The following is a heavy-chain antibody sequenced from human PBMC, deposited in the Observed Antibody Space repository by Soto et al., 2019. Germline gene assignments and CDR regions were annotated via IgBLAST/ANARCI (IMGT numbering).Heavy chain of an antibody. V-gene: IGHV4-39*01. CDR3: ARRVGSRGWYEVPIWFDP. CDR1: GGSISSSSYY. J-gene: IGHJ5*02. D-gene: IGHD6-19*01. CDR2: IYYSGST. Sequence: QLQLQESGPGLVKPSETLSLTCTVSGGSISSSSYYWGWIRQPPGKGLEWIGSIYYSGSTYYNPSLKSRVAMSVDKYKNQFSLKLSSVTAADTAVYSCARRVGSRGWYEVPIWFDPWGQGTLVTVSS.